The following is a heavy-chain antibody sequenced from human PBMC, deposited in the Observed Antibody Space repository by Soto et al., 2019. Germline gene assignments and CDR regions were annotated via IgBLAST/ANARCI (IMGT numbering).Heavy chain of an antibody. J-gene: IGHJ6*02. Sequence: PGGSLELCCAACGVTFSSYDMHRVRQAPGKGLEWVAVIWYDGSNKYYADSVKGRFTISRDNSKNTLYLQMNSLRAEDTAVYYCARDFWSGYADYYYYYGMDVWGQGTTVTVS. D-gene: IGHD3-3*01. CDR1: GVTFSSYD. CDR2: IWYDGSNK. V-gene: IGHV3-33*01. CDR3: ARDFWSGYADYYYYYGMDV.